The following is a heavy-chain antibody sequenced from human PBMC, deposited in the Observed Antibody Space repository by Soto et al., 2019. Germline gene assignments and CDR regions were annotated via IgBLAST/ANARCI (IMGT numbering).Heavy chain of an antibody. CDR1: GYTFTSYG. CDR2: ISAYNGNT. CDR3: ARGALDIVVVVAGSDAFDI. V-gene: IGHV1-18*01. Sequence: QVQLVQSGAEVKKPGASVKVSCKASGYTFTSYGISWVRQAPGQGLEWMGWISAYNGNTNYAQKLQGRVTMTTDTSTSKAYMELRSLRSDDTAVYYCARGALDIVVVVAGSDAFDIWGQGTMVTVSS. J-gene: IGHJ3*02. D-gene: IGHD2-15*01.